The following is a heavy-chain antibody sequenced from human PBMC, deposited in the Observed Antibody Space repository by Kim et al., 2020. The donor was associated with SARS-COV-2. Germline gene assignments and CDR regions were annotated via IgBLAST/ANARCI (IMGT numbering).Heavy chain of an antibody. J-gene: IGHJ4*01. CDR3: LLLFANFPYF. Sequence: GGSLRLSCAASGFTFSDYWMHWVRQAPGKGLVSVSRINTDGRSTYYAASVHGRFTISPDNATNTLYLQLNILRVAYPPTSSFLLLFANFPYF. CDR1: GFTFSDYW. D-gene: IGHD3-10*01. V-gene: IGHV3-74*01. CDR2: INTDGRST.